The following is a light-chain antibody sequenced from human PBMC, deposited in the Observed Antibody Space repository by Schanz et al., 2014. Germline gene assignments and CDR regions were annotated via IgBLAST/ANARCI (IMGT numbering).Light chain of an antibody. J-gene: IGLJ2*01. CDR1: SSDVGGYNF. CDR3: SSYAGSNNFVV. V-gene: IGLV2-8*01. Sequence: QSALTQPPSASGSPGQSVTISCTGTSSDVGGYNFVSWYQQHPGKAPKLMIYEVTKRPSGVPDRFSGSKSGNTASLTVSGLQAEDEADYYCSSYAGSNNFVVFGGGTKLIVL. CDR2: EVT.